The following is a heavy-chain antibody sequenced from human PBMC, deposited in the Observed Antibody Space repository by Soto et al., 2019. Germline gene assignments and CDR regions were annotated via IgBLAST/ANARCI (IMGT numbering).Heavy chain of an antibody. V-gene: IGHV3-23*01. J-gene: IGHJ4*02. CDR3: AKNPGYYYDSTGYHFDY. CDR2: ISYGGGTT. D-gene: IGHD3-22*01. CDR1: EFTFSNYA. Sequence: GVSLRLSCAASEFTFSNYAMSWVRQAPGKGLEWVSAISYGGGTTYYADSVKGRFTISRDNSKNTLYLQMNSLRAEDTAVYYFAKNPGYYYDSTGYHFDYWGQGTLVTISS.